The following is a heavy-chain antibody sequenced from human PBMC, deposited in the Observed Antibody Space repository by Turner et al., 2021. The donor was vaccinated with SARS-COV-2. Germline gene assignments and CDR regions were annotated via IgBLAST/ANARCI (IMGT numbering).Heavy chain of an antibody. D-gene: IGHD4-17*01. V-gene: IGHV4-31*03. Sequence: QVQLQESGPGLVKPSQTLSLTCTVSGGSISSGGYYWSWIRQHPGKGLEGIGYIDYSGSTYYNPSLKSRVTISVDTSKNQFSLKLSSVTAADTAVYYCARDHLDPSTVTTWRGFDPWGQGTLVTVSS. CDR1: GGSISSGGYY. CDR2: IDYSGST. CDR3: ARDHLDPSTVTTWRGFDP. J-gene: IGHJ5*02.